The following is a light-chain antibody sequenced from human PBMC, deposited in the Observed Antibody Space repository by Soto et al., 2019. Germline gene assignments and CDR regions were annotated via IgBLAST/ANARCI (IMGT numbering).Light chain of an antibody. V-gene: IGKV1-5*01. CDR2: HAS. CDR3: QHYNSYPLT. Sequence: DIQVTQSPSTLSASIGDRVTITCRASQSISRWVAWYQQKPGKAPELLINHASRLESGVPSRFSGSGSGSEFTLTISSLQPDDFATYYCQHYNSYPLTFGGGTKVDIK. CDR1: QSISRW. J-gene: IGKJ4*01.